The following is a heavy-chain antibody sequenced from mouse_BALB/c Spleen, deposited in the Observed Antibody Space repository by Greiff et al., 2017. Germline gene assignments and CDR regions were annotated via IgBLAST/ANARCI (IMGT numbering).Heavy chain of an antibody. D-gene: IGHD2-3*01. CDR2: IYPGNSDT. Sequence: VQLQQPGAELVRPGASVKLSCKASGYSFTSYWMNWVKQRPGQGLEWIGAIYPGNSDTSYNQKFKGKAKLTAVTSTSTAYMELSSLTNEDSAVYYCTSDGYSYAMDYWGQGTSVTVSS. CDR1: GYSFTSYW. J-gene: IGHJ4*01. CDR3: TSDGYSYAMDY. V-gene: IGHV1-5*01.